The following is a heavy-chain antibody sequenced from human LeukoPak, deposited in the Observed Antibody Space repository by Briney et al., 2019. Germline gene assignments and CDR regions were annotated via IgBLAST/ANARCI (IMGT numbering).Heavy chain of an antibody. CDR2: IYYSGST. V-gene: IGHV4-39*01. D-gene: IGHD5-18*01. CDR1: GGSISSSSYY. Sequence: SETLSLTCTVSGGSISSSSYYWGWIRQPPGKGLEWIGSIYYSGSTYYNPSLKSRVTISVDTSKNQFSLKLSSVTAADTAVYYCARLILGYSYDIDSYYYYMDVWGQGTTVTVSS. J-gene: IGHJ6*03. CDR3: ARLILGYSYDIDSYYYYMDV.